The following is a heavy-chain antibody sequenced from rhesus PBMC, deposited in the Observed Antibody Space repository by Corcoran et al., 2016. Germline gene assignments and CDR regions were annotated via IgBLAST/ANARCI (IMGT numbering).Heavy chain of an antibody. CDR2: MYTTRVNT. V-gene: IGHV4S12*01. Sequence: QVRLQESGPGLVKPLETLSLPCAVSGGSIGGGYYYWPWIRQPPGTGLEWIGGMYTTRVNTFDNPVLMSLDTMSKDTSKNQFSLKLSSVTAADTAVYYCARHRECSNYVRHFDLWGPGTPITISS. CDR1: GGSIGGGYYY. D-gene: IGHD4-23*01. CDR3: ARHRECSNYVRHFDL. J-gene: IGHJ2*01.